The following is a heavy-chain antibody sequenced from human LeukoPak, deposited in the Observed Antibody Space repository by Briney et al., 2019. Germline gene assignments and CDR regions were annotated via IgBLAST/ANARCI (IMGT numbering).Heavy chain of an antibody. V-gene: IGHV5-51*01. CDR2: IYPGDSDT. CDR1: EYTFTNYW. J-gene: IGHJ4*02. CDR3: TRSNSGYEYFEN. D-gene: IGHD5-12*01. Sequence: GESLKISCKGSEYTFTNYWIGWVRQMPGKGPEWMGIIYPGDSDTRYSPSFQGQVTISVDKSISTAYLQWSSLKASDSAMYCATRSNSGYEYFENWGQGTLVTVSS.